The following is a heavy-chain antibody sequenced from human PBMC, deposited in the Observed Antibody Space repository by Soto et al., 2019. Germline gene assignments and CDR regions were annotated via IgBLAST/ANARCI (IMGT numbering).Heavy chain of an antibody. CDR3: ARAYYYDSSALQGFFDY. CDR1: GYTFTSYG. D-gene: IGHD3-22*01. CDR2: ISAYNGNT. V-gene: IGHV1-18*01. J-gene: IGHJ4*02. Sequence: VASVKVSCKASGYTFTSYGISWVRQAPGQGLEWMGWISAYNGNTNYAQKLQGRVTMTTDTSTSTAYMELRSLRSDDTAVYYCARAYYYDSSALQGFFDYWGQGTLVTVSS.